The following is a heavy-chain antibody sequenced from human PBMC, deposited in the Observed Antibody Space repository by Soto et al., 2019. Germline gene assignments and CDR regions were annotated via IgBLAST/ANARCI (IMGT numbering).Heavy chain of an antibody. D-gene: IGHD1-26*01. CDR2: IYRTGST. Sequence: SETLSLTCPVYGGSFRGYYWSWIRQPPGKGLEWIGEIYRTGSTNYNPSLKSRATISLDKSENQFSLKVTSLTAADTAVYYCASRDPETSVDYWGQGTLVTLSS. V-gene: IGHV4-34*01. J-gene: IGHJ4*02. CDR1: GGSFRGYY. CDR3: ASRDPETSVDY.